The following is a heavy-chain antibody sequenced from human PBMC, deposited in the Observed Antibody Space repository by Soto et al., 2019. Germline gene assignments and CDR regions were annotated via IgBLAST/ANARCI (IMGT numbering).Heavy chain of an antibody. V-gene: IGHV3-15*07. Sequence: GGSLRLSCAASGFTFSNAWMNWVRQAPGKGLEWVGRIKSKTDGGTKDYGAPVKGRFTISRDDSKNTLYLQMNSLKTEETAVYYCTTEADYYYDSSGYYYSGMDYWGQGTLVTVSS. CDR1: GFTFSNAW. CDR3: TTEADYYYDSSGYYYSGMDY. J-gene: IGHJ4*02. D-gene: IGHD3-22*01. CDR2: IKSKTDGGTK.